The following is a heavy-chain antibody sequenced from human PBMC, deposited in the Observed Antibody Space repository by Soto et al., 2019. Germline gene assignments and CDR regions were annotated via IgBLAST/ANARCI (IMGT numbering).Heavy chain of an antibody. CDR2: IKQDGSEK. J-gene: IGHJ4*02. V-gene: IGHV3-7*03. CDR3: VGDGSGYYPGFGY. CDR1: GFTFSSYW. D-gene: IGHD3-22*01. Sequence: EVQLVESGGGLVQPGGSLRLSCAASGFTFSSYWMSWVRQAPGKGLEWVANIKQDGSEKYYVDSVKGRFTISRDNAKNSLYLQMNSLRAEDTAVYYCVGDGSGYYPGFGYWGQGTLVTVSS.